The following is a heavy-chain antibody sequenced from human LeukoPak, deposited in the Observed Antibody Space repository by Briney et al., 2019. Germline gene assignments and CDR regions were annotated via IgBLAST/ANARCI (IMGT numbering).Heavy chain of an antibody. J-gene: IGHJ4*02. CDR2: INPNSGGT. Sequence: ASVKVSCKASGYTFTGYYMHWVRQPPGQGLEGMGWINPNSGGTNYAQKFQGRVTMTRDTSISTAYMELSRLRSDDTAVYYCARVDGGNSYDYWGQGTLVTVSS. CDR3: ARVDGGNSYDY. D-gene: IGHD4-23*01. V-gene: IGHV1-2*02. CDR1: GYTFTGYY.